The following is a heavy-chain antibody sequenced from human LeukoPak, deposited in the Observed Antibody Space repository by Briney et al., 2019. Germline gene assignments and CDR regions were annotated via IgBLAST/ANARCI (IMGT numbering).Heavy chain of an antibody. CDR2: INPNSGGT. J-gene: IGHJ3*02. CDR1: GYTFTGYY. Sequence: ASVKVSCKASGYTFTGYYIHWVRQAPGQGLEWMGWINPNSGGTNYAQKSQGRVTMTRDTSISTVYMELSRLRSDDTAVYYCARGGWNDANAFDIWGQGTMVTVSS. CDR3: ARGGWNDANAFDI. V-gene: IGHV1-2*02. D-gene: IGHD1-1*01.